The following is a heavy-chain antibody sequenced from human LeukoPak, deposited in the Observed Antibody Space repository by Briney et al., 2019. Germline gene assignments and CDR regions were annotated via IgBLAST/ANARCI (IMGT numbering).Heavy chain of an antibody. CDR1: GGSFSGYY. CDR2: INHSGST. Sequence: SETLSLTCAVYGGSFSGYYWSWIRQPPGKGLEWIGEINHSGSTNYNPSLKSRVTISVDTSKNQFSLKLSSVTAADTAVYYCARLRPDYWGQGTLVTVSS. J-gene: IGHJ4*02. V-gene: IGHV4-34*01. CDR3: ARLRPDY.